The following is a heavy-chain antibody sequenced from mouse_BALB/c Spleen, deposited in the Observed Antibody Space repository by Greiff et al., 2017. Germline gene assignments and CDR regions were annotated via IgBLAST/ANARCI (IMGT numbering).Heavy chain of an antibody. CDR3: TIDTVVAGARD. J-gene: IGHJ2*01. D-gene: IGHD1-1*01. V-gene: IGHV1S56*01. CDR1: GYTFTSYY. Sequence: LQQSGPELVKPGASVRISCKASGYTFTSYYIHWVKQRPGQGLEWIGWIYPGNVNTKYNEKFKGKATLTADKSSSTAYMQLSSLTSEDSAVYYCTIDTVVAGARDWGQGTTLTVSS. CDR2: IYPGNVNT.